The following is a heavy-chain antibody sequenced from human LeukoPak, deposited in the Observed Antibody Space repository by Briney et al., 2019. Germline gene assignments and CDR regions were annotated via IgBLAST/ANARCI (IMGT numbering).Heavy chain of an antibody. CDR2: IIPIFGIA. J-gene: IGHJ4*02. Sequence: ASVKLSCTSTGGTFSSYANSWVRQAPGQGLEWMGRIIPIFGIANYAQKFLGRVTIIADKSTSTAYMELSSLRSEDTAVYYCASRAVTTLRNGPFDYWGQGTLVTVSS. D-gene: IGHD4-17*01. CDR3: ASRAVTTLRNGPFDY. V-gene: IGHV1-69*04. CDR1: GGTFSSYA.